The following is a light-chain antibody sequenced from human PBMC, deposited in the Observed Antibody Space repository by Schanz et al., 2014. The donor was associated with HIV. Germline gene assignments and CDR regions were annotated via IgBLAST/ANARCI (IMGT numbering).Light chain of an antibody. J-gene: IGKJ3*01. V-gene: IGKV3D-20*02. CDR2: GAS. Sequence: EIVLTQSPGTLSLSPGERATLSCRASQSVSSSYLAWYQQKPGQAPRLLIYGASSRATGIPDRFSGSGSGTDFTLTISRLEPEDFAVYYCQQRSNWPRVFGPGTKVEI. CDR1: QSVSSSY. CDR3: QQRSNWPRV.